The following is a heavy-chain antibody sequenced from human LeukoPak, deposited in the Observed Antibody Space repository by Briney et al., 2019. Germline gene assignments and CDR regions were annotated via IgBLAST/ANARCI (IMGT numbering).Heavy chain of an antibody. CDR1: GFTFSSYG. Sequence: GGSLRLSCAASGFTFSSYGMHWVRQAPGKGLEWVAVISYVGSNKYYADSVKGRFTISRDNSTNTLYLQMNSLRAEDTAVYYCARRLGLGFGEYSNNWFDPWGRGTLVTVSS. CDR3: ARRLGLGFGEYSNNWFDP. D-gene: IGHD3-10*01. CDR2: ISYVGSNK. V-gene: IGHV3-30*03. J-gene: IGHJ5*02.